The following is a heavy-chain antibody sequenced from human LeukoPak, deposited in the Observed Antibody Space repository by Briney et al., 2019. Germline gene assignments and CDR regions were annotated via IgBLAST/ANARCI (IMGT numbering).Heavy chain of an antibody. D-gene: IGHD6-13*01. CDR1: GFTVSANY. V-gene: IGHV3-66*01. Sequence: GGSLRLSCAASGFTVSANYMTWVRQAPGKGLEWVSVVYSGGSTYYADSVKGRFTISRDSSKNTLYLQMNSLRAEDTAVYYCARIGAGSSRDYWGQGTLVTVSS. J-gene: IGHJ4*02. CDR3: ARIGAGSSRDY. CDR2: VYSGGST.